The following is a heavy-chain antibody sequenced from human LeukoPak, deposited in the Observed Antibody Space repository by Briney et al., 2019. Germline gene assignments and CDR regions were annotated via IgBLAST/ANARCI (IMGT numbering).Heavy chain of an antibody. CDR1: GFTFSDSW. Sequence: PGGSLRLSCAASGFTFSDSWMSWVRQAPGKGLEWVANMNQDGSEKDYVDSVKGRFTISRDNARNSLYLQMGSLRAADTAVYYCARYPREYNDYANAQFDYWGQGALVTVSS. J-gene: IGHJ4*02. CDR2: MNQDGSEK. CDR3: ARYPREYNDYANAQFDY. D-gene: IGHD4-17*01. V-gene: IGHV3-7*03.